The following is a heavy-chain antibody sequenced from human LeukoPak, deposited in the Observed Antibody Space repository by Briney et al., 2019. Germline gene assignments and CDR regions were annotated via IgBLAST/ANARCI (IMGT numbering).Heavy chain of an antibody. CDR1: ADSISSYY. V-gene: IGHV4-59*12. CDR2: GHFSGYA. J-gene: IGHJ2*01. Sequence: SETLSLTCSISADSISSYYWGWIRQTPQRGLELIGYGHFSGYADYNPSLKSRVNLSVDTTKKLISLRLTSVTAADTAVYYCARRGFFGSGNYYNPSSYFDVWGCGALVTVSS. CDR3: ARRGFFGSGNYYNPSSYFDV. D-gene: IGHD3-10*01.